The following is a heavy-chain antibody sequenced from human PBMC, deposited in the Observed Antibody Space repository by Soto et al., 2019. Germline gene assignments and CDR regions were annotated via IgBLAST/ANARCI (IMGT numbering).Heavy chain of an antibody. CDR3: ASGFAYYYDGSYYFDY. CDR2: IYNSGST. V-gene: IGHV4-61*01. J-gene: IGHJ4*02. D-gene: IGHD3-22*01. Sequence: SETLSLACPVSGGSVSSGTYYWSWIRQPPGRGLEWIGYIYNSGSTNYNPSLKSRVTILVDTSKNQFSLKLSSVTAADTAVYYCASGFAYYYDGSYYFDYWGQGTLVTVSS. CDR1: GGSVSSGTYY.